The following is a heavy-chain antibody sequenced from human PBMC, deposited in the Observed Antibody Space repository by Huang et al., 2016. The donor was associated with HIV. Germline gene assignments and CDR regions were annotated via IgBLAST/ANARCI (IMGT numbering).Heavy chain of an antibody. Sequence: QLQLQESGPGLVKPSETLSLTCTVSGGSISSSSYYWGWIRQSPGKGLEWIGSIFYSGNGYENPYLKSRVTMSVDRSSNQFSLKMHSVTAADTAVYYCASRTTVTTTSNYHYFYMDVWGKGTTVIVSS. D-gene: IGHD4-17*01. CDR1: GGSISSSSYY. CDR2: IFYSGNG. J-gene: IGHJ6*03. V-gene: IGHV4-39*01. CDR3: ASRTTVTTTSNYHYFYMDV.